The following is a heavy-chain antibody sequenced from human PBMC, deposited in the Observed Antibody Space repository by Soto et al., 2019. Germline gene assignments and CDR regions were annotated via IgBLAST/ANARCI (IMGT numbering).Heavy chain of an antibody. D-gene: IGHD5-18*01. V-gene: IGHV1-2*02. J-gene: IGHJ4*02. CDR3: ARSGGRGYRYGSRY. CDR1: GYTFTGYY. Sequence: QVQLVQSGADVKKPGASVTVSCKASGYTFTGYYLHWVRQAPGPGLEWRGWIHPNSGGTNDAQKFQGRVTMTRDTSISTSYMEMSRLRSDDTAVYYGARSGGRGYRYGSRYWGQGTLVTVSS. CDR2: IHPNSGGT.